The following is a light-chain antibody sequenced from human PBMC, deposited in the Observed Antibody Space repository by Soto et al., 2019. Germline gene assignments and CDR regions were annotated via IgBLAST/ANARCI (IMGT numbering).Light chain of an antibody. Sequence: DIVLTQTPLSSPVTLGQPASISCRSSQSLVHSDGNTYLNWLQQRPGQTPRLQIYEVSNRFSGVPDRFSRSGAGTDFTLEISRVEAEDVGVYYCMQTTQFPITFGGGTNVEIK. J-gene: IGKJ4*01. CDR2: EVS. CDR3: MQTTQFPIT. V-gene: IGKV2-24*01. CDR1: QSLVHSDGNTY.